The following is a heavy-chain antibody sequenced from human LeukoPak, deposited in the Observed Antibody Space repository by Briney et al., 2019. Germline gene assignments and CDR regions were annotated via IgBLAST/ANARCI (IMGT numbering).Heavy chain of an antibody. Sequence: GSLRLSCAASGFTFSSYAMHWIRQPPGKGLEWIGSIYYSGSTYYNPSLKSRVTISVDTSKNQFSLKLSSVTAADTAVYYCARQGGPHNWFDPWGQGTLVTVSS. CDR2: IYYSGST. V-gene: IGHV4-39*01. CDR3: ARQGGPHNWFDP. J-gene: IGHJ5*02. CDR1: GFTFSSYA.